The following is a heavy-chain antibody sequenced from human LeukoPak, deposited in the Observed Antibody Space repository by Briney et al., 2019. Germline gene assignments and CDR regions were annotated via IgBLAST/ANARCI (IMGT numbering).Heavy chain of an antibody. V-gene: IGHV1-69*13. J-gene: IGHJ4*02. CDR1: GGTFSSYG. CDR2: IIPIHGTA. D-gene: IGHD3-9*01. Sequence: ASVNVSCKASGGTFSSYGISWVRQAPGQGLEWMGVIIPIHGTANYAQKFQGRVTITADESTSTAYMEVSSLRSEDTAVYYCARGAYDILTGSQIDYWGQGTLATVSS. CDR3: ARGAYDILTGSQIDY.